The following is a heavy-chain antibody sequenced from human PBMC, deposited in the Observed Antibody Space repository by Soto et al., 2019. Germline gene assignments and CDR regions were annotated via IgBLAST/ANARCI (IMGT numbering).Heavy chain of an antibody. CDR2: INWNSGSI. D-gene: IGHD6-13*01. Sequence: GGSLRLSCAASGFTFDDYAMHWVRQVPGKGLEWVSGINWNSGSIGYGDSVKGRFAISRDSAKNSLHLQMNSLSAEDTAFYYCVKDESINWYSGHFRHWGQGTLVTVSS. CDR1: GFTFDDYA. J-gene: IGHJ1*01. V-gene: IGHV3-9*01. CDR3: VKDESINWYSGHFRH.